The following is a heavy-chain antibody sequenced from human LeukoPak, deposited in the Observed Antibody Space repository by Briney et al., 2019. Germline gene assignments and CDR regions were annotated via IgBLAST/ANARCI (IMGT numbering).Heavy chain of an antibody. J-gene: IGHJ4*02. V-gene: IGHV3-64D*06. CDR1: GFTFSTYA. CDR2: ISSSGGST. CDR3: VNSGTTAFDY. Sequence: GGSLRLSCSASGFTFSTYAMHWVRQAPGKGLEYVSAISSSGGSTYYADSVKGRFTISRDNSKNTLYLQMSSLRAEDTAVYYCVNSGTTAFDYWGQGTLVTVSS. D-gene: IGHD1-26*01.